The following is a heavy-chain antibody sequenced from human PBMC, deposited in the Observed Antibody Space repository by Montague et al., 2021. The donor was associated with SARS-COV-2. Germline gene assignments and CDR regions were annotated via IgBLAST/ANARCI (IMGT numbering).Heavy chain of an antibody. CDR1: GDSVSSNSAT. J-gene: IGHJ6*02. CDR2: THYRSKWYN. Sequence: CAISGDSVSSNSATWNWVRQPPSRGLEWLGRTHYRSKWYNDYAVSVRGRVTINPDTSKNQFSLQLNSVTPEDTAIYYCTSGREGNYNVMDVWGQGTTVTVSS. CDR3: TSGREGNYNVMDV. D-gene: IGHD1-1*01. V-gene: IGHV6-1*01.